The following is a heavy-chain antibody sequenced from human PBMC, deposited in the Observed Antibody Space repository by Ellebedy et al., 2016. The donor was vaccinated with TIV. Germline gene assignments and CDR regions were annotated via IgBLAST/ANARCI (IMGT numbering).Heavy chain of an antibody. CDR3: ARYDYGDYESFDY. CDR2: IIPIFGTA. D-gene: IGHD4-17*01. V-gene: IGHV1-69*13. CDR1: GGTFSSYA. J-gene: IGHJ4*02. Sequence: ASVKVSCKASGGTFSSYAISWVRQAPGQGLEWMGGIIPIFGTANYAQKFQGRVTITADESTSTAYMELSSLRSEDTAVYYCARYDYGDYESFDYWGQGTLVTVSS.